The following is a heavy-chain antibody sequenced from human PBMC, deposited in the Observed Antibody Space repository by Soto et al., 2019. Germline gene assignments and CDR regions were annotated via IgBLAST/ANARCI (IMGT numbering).Heavy chain of an antibody. Sequence: QVQLQQWGAGLLKPSETLSLTCAVYGGSFSGYYWSWIRQPPGKGLEWIGEINHSRNTNYNPSLKSRVTISVDTSKNRLSLKLSSVTAADTAVYYCARRGSAGIMVWGQGTLVTVSS. D-gene: IGHD6-13*01. CDR1: GGSFSGYY. J-gene: IGHJ4*02. V-gene: IGHV4-34*01. CDR2: INHSRNT. CDR3: ARRGSAGIMV.